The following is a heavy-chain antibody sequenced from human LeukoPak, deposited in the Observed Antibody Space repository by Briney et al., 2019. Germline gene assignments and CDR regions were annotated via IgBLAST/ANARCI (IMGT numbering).Heavy chain of an antibody. D-gene: IGHD6-13*01. V-gene: IGHV3-9*01. Sequence: GGSLRLSCAASGFTFDDYAMHWVRQAPGKGLEWVSGISWNSGSIGYADSVKGRFTISRDNAKNSLYLQMNSLRAEDTALYYCAKGGRQQLGDFDYWGQGTLVTVSS. CDR1: GFTFDDYA. CDR2: ISWNSGSI. CDR3: AKGGRQQLGDFDY. J-gene: IGHJ4*02.